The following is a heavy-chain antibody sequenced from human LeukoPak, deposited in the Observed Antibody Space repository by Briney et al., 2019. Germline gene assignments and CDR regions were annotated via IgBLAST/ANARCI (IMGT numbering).Heavy chain of an antibody. CDR3: ARLDYSKIDY. D-gene: IGHD4-11*01. CDR1: GSSFTSYW. V-gene: IGHV5-51*01. Sequence: GESLKISCKGSGSSFTSYWIGWVRQMPGKGLEWMGIIYPGDSDTRYSPSFQGQFTISADKSISNAYLQWSSLKASDTAMYYCARLDYSKIDYWGQGTLVTVSS. J-gene: IGHJ4*02. CDR2: IYPGDSDT.